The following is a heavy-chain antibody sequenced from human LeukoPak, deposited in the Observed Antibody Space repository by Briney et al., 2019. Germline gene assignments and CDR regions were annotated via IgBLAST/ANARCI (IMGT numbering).Heavy chain of an antibody. V-gene: IGHV4-61*02. CDR2: IYTSGST. J-gene: IGHJ4*02. CDR1: GGSISSGSYY. CDR3: ARGSSGYFIY. Sequence: SETLSLTCTVSGGSISSGSYYWSWIRQPAGTGLEWIGRIYTSGSTNYNPSLKSRVTISVDTSKNQFSLKLSSVTAADTAVYYCARGSSGYFIYWGQGTLVTVSS. D-gene: IGHD3-22*01.